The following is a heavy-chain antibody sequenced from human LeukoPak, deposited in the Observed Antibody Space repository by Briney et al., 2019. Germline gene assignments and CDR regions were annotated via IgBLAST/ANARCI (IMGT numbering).Heavy chain of an antibody. CDR1: GFTFDDYA. Sequence: QPGRSLRLSCAASGFTFDDYAMHWVRQAPGKGLEWVSGISWNSGSIGYVDSVKGRFTISRDNAKNSLYLQMNSLRSEDTAVYYCARETPDSSGWDWGQGTLVTVSS. V-gene: IGHV3-9*01. J-gene: IGHJ4*02. CDR2: ISWNSGSI. CDR3: ARETPDSSGWD. D-gene: IGHD6-19*01.